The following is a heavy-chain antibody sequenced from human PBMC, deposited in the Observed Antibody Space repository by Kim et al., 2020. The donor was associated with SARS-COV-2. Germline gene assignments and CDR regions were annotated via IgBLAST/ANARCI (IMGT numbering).Heavy chain of an antibody. CDR3: ARPHWFGELDWFDP. J-gene: IGHJ5*02. CDR1: GGSISSSSYY. D-gene: IGHD3-10*01. V-gene: IGHV4-39*01. CDR2: IYYSGST. Sequence: SETLSLTCTVSGGSISSSSYYWGWIRQPPGKGLEWIGSIYYSGSTYYNPSLKSRVTISVDTSKNQFSLKLSSVTAADTAVYYCARPHWFGELDWFDPWGQGTLVTVSS.